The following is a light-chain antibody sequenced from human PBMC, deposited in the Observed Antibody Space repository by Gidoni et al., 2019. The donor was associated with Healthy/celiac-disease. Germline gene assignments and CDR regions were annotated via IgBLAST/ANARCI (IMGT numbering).Light chain of an antibody. CDR1: QSVSSD. CDR2: DAS. CDR3: QQRSNLPPWT. J-gene: IGKJ1*01. V-gene: IGKV3-11*01. Sequence: EIVLTQSPATLSLSPGERATLSCRASQSVSSDLAWYQQKPGRAPRLLIYDASNRATGIPARFRGSGSGTDFTLTLSRLEPEYFAVYYCQQRSNLPPWTFGQGTQVEIK.